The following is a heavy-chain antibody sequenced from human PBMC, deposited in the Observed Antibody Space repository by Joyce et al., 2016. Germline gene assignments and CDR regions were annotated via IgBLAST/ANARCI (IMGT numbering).Heavy chain of an antibody. Sequence: QVQVQESGPGLVKPSQTLSLTCTVSGGSVSSDSYYWTWIRQHPGKGLDWSGHISYGGSTYYNPSLQSRVTISVDASKKKFSLKLSSVTAADTAVYYCARDRRDGLIRHDAFDVWGQGTMVTVSS. D-gene: IGHD5-24*01. CDR2: ISYGGST. J-gene: IGHJ3*01. CDR3: ARDRRDGLIRHDAFDV. V-gene: IGHV4-31*03. CDR1: GGSVSSDSYY.